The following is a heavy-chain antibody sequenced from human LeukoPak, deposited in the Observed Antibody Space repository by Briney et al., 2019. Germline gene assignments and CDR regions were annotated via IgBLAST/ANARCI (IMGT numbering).Heavy chain of an antibody. CDR2: IYHSGST. CDR1: GGSVSSSNW. Sequence: PSGTLSLTCAVSGGSVSSSNWWSWVRQPPGKGLEWIGEIYHSGSTNYNPSLKSRVTISVDKSKNQFSLKLSSVTAADTAVYYCARGSAAGTPSWFDYWGQGTLVTVSS. D-gene: IGHD6-13*01. V-gene: IGHV4-4*02. J-gene: IGHJ4*02. CDR3: ARGSAAGTPSWFDY.